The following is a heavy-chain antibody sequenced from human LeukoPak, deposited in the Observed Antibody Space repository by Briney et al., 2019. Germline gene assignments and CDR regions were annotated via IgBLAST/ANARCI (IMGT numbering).Heavy chain of an antibody. D-gene: IGHD4-17*01. Sequence: SETLSLTCAVYGGSFSGYYWSWIRQPPGKGLERIGEINHSGSTNYNPSLKSRVTISVDTSKNQFSLKLSSVTAADTAVYYCARVKDYGDYGHFDYWGQGTLVTVSS. CDR1: GGSFSGYY. CDR2: INHSGST. CDR3: ARVKDYGDYGHFDY. V-gene: IGHV4-34*01. J-gene: IGHJ4*02.